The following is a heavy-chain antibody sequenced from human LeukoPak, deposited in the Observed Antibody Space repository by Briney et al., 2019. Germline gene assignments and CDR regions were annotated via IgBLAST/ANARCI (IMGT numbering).Heavy chain of an antibody. CDR3: AKVRDSATVTGRFDN. D-gene: IGHD4-17*01. J-gene: IGHJ5*02. Sequence: GGSLRLSCAASGFTFSNYALSWVRQAPGKGLEWVSGISGGGGSTYYADSVKGRFTISRDKSKNTLYLQMDSLRAEDTAVYYCAKVRDSATVTGRFDNWGQGSMVTVSS. CDR2: ISGGGGST. V-gene: IGHV3-23*01. CDR1: GFTFSNYA.